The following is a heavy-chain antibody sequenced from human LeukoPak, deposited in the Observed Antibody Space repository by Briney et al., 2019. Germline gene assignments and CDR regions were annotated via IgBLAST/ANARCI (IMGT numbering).Heavy chain of an antibody. D-gene: IGHD3-9*01. Sequence: GASLRLSCEATGFPFSSYWLRWVRQAPGKVLEWVANINTDGNPTYYLVSLLARFTISRDNAHHSLHPQMNSLRPEDTALYYCARDYPGYFPSGHGTLVIVSS. CDR3: ARDYPGYFP. V-gene: IGHV3-7*03. CDR2: INTDGNPT. CDR1: GFPFSSYW. J-gene: IGHJ5*02.